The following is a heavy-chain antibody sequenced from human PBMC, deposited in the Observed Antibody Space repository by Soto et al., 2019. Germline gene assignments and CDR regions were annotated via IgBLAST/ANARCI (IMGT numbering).Heavy chain of an antibody. CDR1: GFTFSSDG. CDR2: IWYDGSNK. V-gene: IGHV3-33*01. J-gene: IGHJ1*01. D-gene: IGHD2-21*02. CDR3: ARDREPYCGGDCPGKFQP. Sequence: QVQLGESGGGGVQPGRSLRLSCAASGFTFSSDGMHWVRQAPGKGLEWVAVIWYDGSNKYYADSVKGRFTISRDNSKNTLYLQVNSLRAEDTAVYYCARDREPYCGGDCPGKFQPWGQGTLVTVSS.